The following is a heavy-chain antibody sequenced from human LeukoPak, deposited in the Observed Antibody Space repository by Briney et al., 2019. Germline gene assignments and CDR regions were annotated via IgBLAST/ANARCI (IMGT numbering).Heavy chain of an antibody. Sequence: GSLRLSCAASGFTFSSYAMSWVRQAPGKGLEWVSAISGSGGSTYYADSVKGRFTISRDNSKNTLYLQMNSLRAEDTAVYYCAKDCSSTSCPDYYGMDVWGQGTTVTVSS. D-gene: IGHD2-2*01. J-gene: IGHJ6*02. CDR1: GFTFSSYA. CDR3: AKDCSSTSCPDYYGMDV. CDR2: ISGSGGST. V-gene: IGHV3-23*01.